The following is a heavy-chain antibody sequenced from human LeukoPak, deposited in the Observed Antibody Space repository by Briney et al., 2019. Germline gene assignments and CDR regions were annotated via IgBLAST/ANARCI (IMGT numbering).Heavy chain of an antibody. J-gene: IGHJ6*02. CDR1: GYTFTSYD. V-gene: IGHV1-18*01. D-gene: IGHD6-13*01. CDR2: ISAYNGNT. Sequence: ASVKVSCKASGYTFTSYDINWVRQATGQGLEWMGWISAYNGNTNYAQKLQGRVTMTTDTSTSTAYMELRSLRSDDTAVYYCAREQQLRGYYYYGMDVWGQGTTVTVSS. CDR3: AREQQLRGYYYYGMDV.